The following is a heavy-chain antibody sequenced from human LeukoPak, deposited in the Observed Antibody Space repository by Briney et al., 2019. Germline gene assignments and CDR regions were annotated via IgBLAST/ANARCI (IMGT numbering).Heavy chain of an antibody. CDR2: IYYTGAT. D-gene: IGHD6-19*01. CDR1: GGSISTY. J-gene: IGHJ4*02. Sequence: PSETLSLTCTVSGGSISTYWTWVRQPPGKGLEWIGYIYYTGATSYNPSLKSRDIISVDTSKKQFSLKLTSVTAADTAVYYCARYGGSGWVIDNWGQGTLVTVSS. CDR3: ARYGGSGWVIDN. V-gene: IGHV4-59*08.